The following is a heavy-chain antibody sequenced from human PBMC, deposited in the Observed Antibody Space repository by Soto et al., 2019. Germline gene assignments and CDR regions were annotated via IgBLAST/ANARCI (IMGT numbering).Heavy chain of an antibody. CDR2: INSDQSST. CDR1: GFTFSTYW. Sequence: EVQLVESGGGLVQPGGSLRLSCAASGFTFSTYWMHWVRPAPGKGLVWVSRINSDQSSTAYVDSVKGRFTISRDNARNTLYLQVNSLRAEDTAVYYCARGSWYFDLWGRGTLVTVSS. V-gene: IGHV3-74*03. CDR3: ARGSWYFDL. J-gene: IGHJ2*01.